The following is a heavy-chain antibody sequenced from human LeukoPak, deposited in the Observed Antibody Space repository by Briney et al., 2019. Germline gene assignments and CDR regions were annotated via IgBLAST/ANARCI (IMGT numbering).Heavy chain of an antibody. J-gene: IGHJ3*02. V-gene: IGHV1-18*01. CDR3: ARGGDDGWVDAFDI. CDR2: ISSNNGNT. Sequence: ASVKVSCKASGYIFTSYGINWVRQAPGQGLEWMGWISSNNGNTNYAQKFQGRVTMTTDTSMSTAYMELNRLRSDDTAVYYCARGGDDGWVDAFDIWGQGTMVTVSS. CDR1: GYIFTSYG. D-gene: IGHD4-17*01.